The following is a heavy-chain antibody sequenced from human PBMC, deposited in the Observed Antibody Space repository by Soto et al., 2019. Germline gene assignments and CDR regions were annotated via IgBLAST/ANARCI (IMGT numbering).Heavy chain of an antibody. Sequence: SDTLSLTCDVYGGSFSGYYWNWIRQPPGKGLEWIGEINHSGSTNYNPSLKSRVTISVDTSKNQFSLKLSSVTAADTAVYYCARGWGRIFDYWGQGTLVTVSS. J-gene: IGHJ4*02. CDR3: ARGWGRIFDY. CDR2: INHSGST. CDR1: GGSFSGYY. D-gene: IGHD7-27*01. V-gene: IGHV4-34*01.